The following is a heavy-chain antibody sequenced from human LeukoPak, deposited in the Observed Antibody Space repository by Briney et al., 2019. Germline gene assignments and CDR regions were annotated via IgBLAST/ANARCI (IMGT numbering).Heavy chain of an antibody. J-gene: IGHJ4*02. D-gene: IGHD6-13*01. V-gene: IGHV4-34*01. CDR3: ARAPIAAAGRFDY. CDR1: GGSFSGYY. CDR2: INHSGST. Sequence: PSETLSLTCAVYGGSFSGYYWSWIRQPPGKGLEWIGEINHSGSTNYNPSLKSRVTISVDTSKNQFSLKLSSVTAADMAVYYCARAPIAAAGRFDYWGQGTLVTVSS.